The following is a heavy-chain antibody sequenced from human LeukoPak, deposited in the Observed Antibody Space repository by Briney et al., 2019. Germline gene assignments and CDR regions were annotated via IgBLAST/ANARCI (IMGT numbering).Heavy chain of an antibody. D-gene: IGHD3-10*01. Sequence: ASVKVSCKASGYTFTGDYMHWVRQAPGQGREWMGWINPNSGGTNYAQKFQGRVTMTRDTSISTAYMELSRLRSDDTAVYSSATSVEGNYYYYYMDVWGKGTTVTVSS. V-gene: IGHV1-2*02. CDR1: GYTFTGDY. CDR2: INPNSGGT. J-gene: IGHJ6*03. CDR3: ATSVEGNYYYYYMDV.